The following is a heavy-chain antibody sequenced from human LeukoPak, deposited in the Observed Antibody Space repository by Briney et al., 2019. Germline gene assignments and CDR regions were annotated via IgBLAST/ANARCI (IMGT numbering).Heavy chain of an antibody. V-gene: IGHV4-61*02. CDR2: IYTSGST. J-gene: IGHJ4*02. CDR1: GGSISSGSYY. D-gene: IGHD3-3*01. Sequence: PSETLPLTCTVSGGSISSGSYYWSWIRQPAGKGLEWIGRIYTSGSTNYNPSLKSRVTISVDASKNQFSLKLSSVTAADTAVYYCARGTWRYYFDYWGQGTLVTVSS. CDR3: ARGTWRYYFDY.